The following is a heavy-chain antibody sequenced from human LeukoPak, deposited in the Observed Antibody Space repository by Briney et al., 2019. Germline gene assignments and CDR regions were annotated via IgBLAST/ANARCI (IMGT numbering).Heavy chain of an antibody. D-gene: IGHD3-10*01. V-gene: IGHV3-30*18. CDR3: AKPDGSGCYALN. CDR1: GFTFSSFG. CDR2: ISSDGDDK. J-gene: IGHJ4*02. Sequence: GGSLRLSCAASGFTFSSFGFHWVRQAPGKGLEWVALISSDGDDKYYADSVKGRFTISRDNSKNTLYLQMNSLRNEDTAMYYCAKPDGSGCYALNWGQGTLVTVSS.